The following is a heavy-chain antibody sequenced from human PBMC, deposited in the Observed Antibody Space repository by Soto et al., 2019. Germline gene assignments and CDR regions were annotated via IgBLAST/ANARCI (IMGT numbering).Heavy chain of an antibody. Sequence: SVKVSCKASGGTFSSYAIGWVRQAPGQGLEWMGGIIPIFGTANYAQKFQGRVTITADESTSTAYMELSSLRSEDTAVYYCAHGGYSYGYDYFDYWGQGTLVTVS. CDR3: AHGGYSYGYDYFDY. J-gene: IGHJ4*02. D-gene: IGHD5-18*01. V-gene: IGHV1-69*13. CDR1: GGTFSSYA. CDR2: IIPIFGTA.